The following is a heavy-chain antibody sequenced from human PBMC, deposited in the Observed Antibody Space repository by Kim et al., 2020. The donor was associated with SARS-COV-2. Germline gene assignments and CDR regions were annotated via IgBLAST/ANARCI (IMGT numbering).Heavy chain of an antibody. J-gene: IGHJ4*02. CDR2: INAGTGNT. V-gene: IGHV1-3*01. D-gene: IGHD2-15*01. CDR3: ARDPRDCSGSTCYGEAIDY. CDR1: GYTFTSYG. Sequence: ASVKVSCKASGYTFTSYGMHWVRQAPGQRLEWMGWINAGTGNTKYAQKFEGRVTITRDTSASTAYMELSSPRSEDTAVYYCARDPRDCSGSTCYGEAIDYWGQGTLVTVSS.